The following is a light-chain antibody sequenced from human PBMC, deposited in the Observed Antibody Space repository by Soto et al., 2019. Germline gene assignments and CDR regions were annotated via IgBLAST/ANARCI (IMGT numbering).Light chain of an antibody. CDR1: QSVLYSSNNKNY. CDR3: QQYYTTPLT. J-gene: IGKJ3*01. Sequence: DIVMTQSPDSLAVSLVDRATISCKSSQSVLYSSNNKNYLAWYQQKPGQPPKLLIYWASTRESGVPDRFSGSGSGTDFTLSISRLQAEDVAVYYCQQYYTTPLTFGPGTKADIK. V-gene: IGKV4-1*01. CDR2: WAS.